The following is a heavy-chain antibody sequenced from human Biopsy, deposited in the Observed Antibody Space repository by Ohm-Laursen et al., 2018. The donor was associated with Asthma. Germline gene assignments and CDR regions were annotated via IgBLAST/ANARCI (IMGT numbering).Heavy chain of an antibody. CDR3: VRGSSSWHHGPFHYYYGLDV. D-gene: IGHD6-13*01. CDR2: IYYSGTT. Sequence: GTLSLTCSLSSGSGGYMRSGNYYWGWIRQPPGKGLEWIGSIYYSGTTYYNPSLESRVTVSADPSKNQFSPQPTSVTAADTAVYYCVRGSSSWHHGPFHYYYGLDVWGQGTTATVSS. CDR1: SGSGGYMRSGNYY. J-gene: IGHJ6*02. V-gene: IGHV4-39*01.